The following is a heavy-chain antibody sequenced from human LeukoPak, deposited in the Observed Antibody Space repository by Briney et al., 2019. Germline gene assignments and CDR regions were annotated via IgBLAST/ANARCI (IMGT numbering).Heavy chain of an antibody. V-gene: IGHV3-21*01. CDR1: GFTFSSYS. Sequence: SGGSLRLSCAASGFTFSSYSMNWVRQAPGKGLEWVSSISSSSSYIYYADSVKGRFTISRDNAKNSLYLQMNSLRAEDTAVYYCARDNLRYSSSLALFDYWGQGTLVTVSS. CDR2: ISSSSSYI. D-gene: IGHD6-6*01. CDR3: ARDNLRYSSSLALFDY. J-gene: IGHJ4*02.